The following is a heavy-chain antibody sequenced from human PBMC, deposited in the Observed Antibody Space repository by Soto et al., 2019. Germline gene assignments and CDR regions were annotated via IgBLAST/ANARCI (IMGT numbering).Heavy chain of an antibody. CDR2: IYYSGST. V-gene: IGHV4-31*03. CDR3: ARGGYDFWSGYLNWFDP. J-gene: IGHJ5*02. CDR1: GCSISSGGYY. D-gene: IGHD3-3*01. Sequence: SETLSLTCTVSGCSISSGGYYWSWIRQHPGKGLEWIGYIYYSGSTYYNPSLKSRVTISVDTSKNQFPLKLSSVTAADTAVYYCARGGYDFWSGYLNWFDPWGQGTLVTVSS.